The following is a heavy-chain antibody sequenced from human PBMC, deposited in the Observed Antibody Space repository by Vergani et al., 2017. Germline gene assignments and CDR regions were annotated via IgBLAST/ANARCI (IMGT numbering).Heavy chain of an antibody. V-gene: IGHV4-59*01. D-gene: IGHD3-3*01. Sequence: QVQLQESGPGLVKPSETLSLTCTVPGGPISSYYWSWIRQPPGKGLEWIGYIYYSGSTNYNPSLKSRVTISVDTSKNQFSLKLSSVTAADTAVYYCARACVLRFCFDIWGQGTMVTVSS. CDR3: ARACVLRFCFDI. CDR1: GGPISSYY. CDR2: IYYSGST. J-gene: IGHJ3*02.